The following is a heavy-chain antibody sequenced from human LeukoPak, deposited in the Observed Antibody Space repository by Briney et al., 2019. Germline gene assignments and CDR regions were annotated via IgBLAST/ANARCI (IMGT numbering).Heavy chain of an antibody. CDR2: TVSEIDGGTT. V-gene: IGHV3-15*04. CDR3: TTDEDWNYARKDV. CDR1: DFTFNKDW. D-gene: IGHD1-7*01. Sequence: GGSLRLSCAASDFTFNKDWMNWVRQAPGKGLEWVGQTVSEIDGGTTDYAAPVKGRFTISRDDSKSTLYLQMNSLKIEDTAVYYCTTDEDWNYARKDVWGQGATVIVSS. J-gene: IGHJ6*02.